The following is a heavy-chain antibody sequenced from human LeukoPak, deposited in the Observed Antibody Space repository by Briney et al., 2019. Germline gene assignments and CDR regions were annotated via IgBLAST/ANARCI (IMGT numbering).Heavy chain of an antibody. CDR3: ARDSSKSHVY. CDR1: GFIFGNYW. Sequence: GGSLRLSCAASGFIFGNYWMSWVRQAPGKGLERVANIKLDGSEKNYVDSVKGRFTISRDNAKNSLYLQMNSLRVGDTAVYYCARDSSKSHVYWGQGTLVIVSS. CDR2: IKLDGSEK. V-gene: IGHV3-7*01. D-gene: IGHD6-13*01. J-gene: IGHJ4*02.